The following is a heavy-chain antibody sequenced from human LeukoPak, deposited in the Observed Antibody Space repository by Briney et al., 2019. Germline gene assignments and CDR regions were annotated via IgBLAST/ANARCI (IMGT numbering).Heavy chain of an antibody. J-gene: IGHJ5*02. Sequence: SETLSLTCTVSGGSISSYYWSWIRQPAGKGLEWIGRIYTSGSTNYNPSLKSRVTMSVDTSKNQFSLKLSSVTAADTAVYYCAREGYCSSTSCYGNWFDPWGQGTLVTVSS. V-gene: IGHV4-4*07. CDR2: IYTSGST. CDR3: AREGYCSSTSCYGNWFDP. D-gene: IGHD2-2*01. CDR1: GGSISSYY.